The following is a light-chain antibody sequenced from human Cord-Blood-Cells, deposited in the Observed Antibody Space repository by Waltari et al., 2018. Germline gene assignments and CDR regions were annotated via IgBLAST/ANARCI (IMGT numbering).Light chain of an antibody. J-gene: IGLJ3*02. CDR1: SLRRYS. Sequence: SSELTQDPAVSVALGQTVRITCQGDSLRRYSASWNQQKPGQAPVLVIYVKNNRPSGIPDRFSASSSGNTASLTITGAQAEDEADYYWNSRDSSGNHWVFGGGTKLTVL. CDR3: NSRDSSGNHWV. V-gene: IGLV3-19*01. CDR2: VKN.